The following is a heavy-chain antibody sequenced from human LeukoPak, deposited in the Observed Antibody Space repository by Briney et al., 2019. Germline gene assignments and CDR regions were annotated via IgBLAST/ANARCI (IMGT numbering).Heavy chain of an antibody. CDR3: ARDLGSSWYFDY. Sequence: ASVKVSCKASGYTFTGYYMHWVRQAPGQGLEWMGRINPNTGATNYAQKFQGRVTMTRDTSISTAYMELSRLRSDDTAVYYCARDLGSSWYFDYWGQGTLVTVSS. CDR1: GYTFTGYY. CDR2: INPNTGAT. V-gene: IGHV1-2*06. J-gene: IGHJ4*02. D-gene: IGHD6-13*01.